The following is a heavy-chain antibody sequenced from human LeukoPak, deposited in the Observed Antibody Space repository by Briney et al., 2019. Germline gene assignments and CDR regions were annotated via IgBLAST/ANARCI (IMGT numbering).Heavy chain of an antibody. CDR1: GGSIYGSY. D-gene: IGHD3-16*01. J-gene: IGHJ4*02. Sequence: SETLSLTCTVSGGSIYGSYWSWIRQPPGKGLEWIAYIYYDGSTSYSPSLKSRVTLSVDTSKNQFSLRLSSVTAADTAVYYCARHYVFVRGGSSFDYWGQGTLVTVSS. CDR3: ARHYVFVRGGSSFDY. V-gene: IGHV4-59*08. CDR2: IYYDGST.